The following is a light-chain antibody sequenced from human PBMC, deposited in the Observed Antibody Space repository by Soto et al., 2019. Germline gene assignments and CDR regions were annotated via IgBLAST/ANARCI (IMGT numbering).Light chain of an antibody. Sequence: EMVLTQSPGTLSLSPGERATLSCRASQSIGNDCLAWYQQKPGQAPRLLIYCTSSRITGVPDRFSGSGSGTDFTLTIGRLEPEDFAVYYCQQCGTSPMYTFGQGTKLEI. J-gene: IGKJ2*01. CDR2: CTS. CDR3: QQCGTSPMYT. CDR1: QSIGNDC. V-gene: IGKV3-20*01.